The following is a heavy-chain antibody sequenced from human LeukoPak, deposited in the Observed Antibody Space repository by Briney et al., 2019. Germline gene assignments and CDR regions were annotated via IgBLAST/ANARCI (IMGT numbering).Heavy chain of an antibody. V-gene: IGHV4-38-2*02. CDR1: GYSISSGYY. J-gene: IGHJ6*03. Sequence: SETLSLTCTVSGYSISSGYYWGWIRQPPGKGLEWIGSMYHSGSTYYKPSLKSRVTISLDTSKNQFSLKLRSVTAADTAVYYCARGQTGTTAYYYYYYYMDVWGKGTTVTVSS. CDR2: MYHSGST. CDR3: ARGQTGTTAYYYYYYYMDV. D-gene: IGHD1-1*01.